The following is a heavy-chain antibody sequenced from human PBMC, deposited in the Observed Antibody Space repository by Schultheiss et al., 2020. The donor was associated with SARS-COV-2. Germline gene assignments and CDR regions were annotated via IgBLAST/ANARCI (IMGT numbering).Heavy chain of an antibody. V-gene: IGHV1-2*02. CDR1: GGTFSSYA. CDR3: ARVGLKTMVRGVIKYWFDP. CDR2: INPNSGGT. J-gene: IGHJ5*02. Sequence: ASVKVSCKASGGTFSSYAISWVRQAPGQGLEWMGWINPNSGGTNYAQKFQGRVTMTRDTSISTAYMELSSLRSEDTAVYYCARVGLKTMVRGVIKYWFDPWGQGTLVTVSS. D-gene: IGHD3-10*01.